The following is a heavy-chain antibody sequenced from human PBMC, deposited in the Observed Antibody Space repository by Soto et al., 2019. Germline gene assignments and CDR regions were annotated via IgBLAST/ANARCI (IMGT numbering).Heavy chain of an antibody. V-gene: IGHV3-23*01. D-gene: IGHD1-26*01. J-gene: IGHJ4*02. Sequence: WGSLRLSCVVSVFAFVANAIIFCRHAPGKGLEWVSGLSNTGRRTSYADSVKGRFNISRDNSENTVYLQMNSLRVEDTAVYYCATEMGATQGPFDNWGQGTLVTVSS. CDR2: LSNTGRRT. CDR1: VFAFVANA. CDR3: ATEMGATQGPFDN.